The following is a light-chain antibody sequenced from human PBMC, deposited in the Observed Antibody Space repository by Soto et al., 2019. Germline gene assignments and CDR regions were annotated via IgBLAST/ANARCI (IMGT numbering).Light chain of an antibody. CDR1: QSISSF. CDR3: QQSYSTTIT. Sequence: DIQMTQSPSSMSASVGDRVTITCRASQSISSFLNWYQQKPGKAPKLLIYPASSLQSGVPSRFSASGSGTDGTLTISSLKKEDGATYFCQQSYSTTITFGQGTRLENK. J-gene: IGKJ5*01. CDR2: PAS. V-gene: IGKV1-39*01.